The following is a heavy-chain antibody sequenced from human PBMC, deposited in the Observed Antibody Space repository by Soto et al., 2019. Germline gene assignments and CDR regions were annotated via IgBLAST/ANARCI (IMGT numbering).Heavy chain of an antibody. V-gene: IGHV1-2*02. CDR1: GYTFTGYY. J-gene: IGHJ6*02. Sequence: ASVKVSCKASGYTFTGYYMHWVRQAPGQGLEWMGWINPNSGGTNYAQKFQGRVTMTRDTSISTAYMELSRLRSDDTAVYYCARDRGSGWYLTYYYYGMDVWGQGTTVTVSS. CDR3: ARDRGSGWYLTYYYYGMDV. CDR2: INPNSGGT. D-gene: IGHD6-19*01.